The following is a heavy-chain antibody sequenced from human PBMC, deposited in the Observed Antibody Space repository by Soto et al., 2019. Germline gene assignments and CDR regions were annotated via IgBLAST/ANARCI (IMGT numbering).Heavy chain of an antibody. CDR2: MNPNSGNT. Sequence: ASVKVSCKASGYTFTSYDINWERQATGQGLEWMGWMNPNSGNTGYAQKFQGRVTMTRNTSISTAYMELSSLRSEDTAVYYCARARPYCSSTSCYFLDYWGQGTLVTVSS. V-gene: IGHV1-8*01. CDR3: ARARPYCSSTSCYFLDY. D-gene: IGHD2-2*01. J-gene: IGHJ4*02. CDR1: GYTFTSYD.